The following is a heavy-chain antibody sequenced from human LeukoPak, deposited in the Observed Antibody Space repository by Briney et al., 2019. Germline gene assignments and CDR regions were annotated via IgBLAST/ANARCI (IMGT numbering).Heavy chain of an antibody. V-gene: IGHV3-30*18. CDR2: ISYDGSNK. Sequence: GGSLRLSCAASGFTFRSYGMHWVRQAPGKGLEWVAVISYDGSNKYYADSVKGRFTISRDNSKNTLYLQMNSLRAEDTAVYYCAKHLISVGATYSLDYWGQGTLVTVSS. CDR3: AKHLISVGATYSLDY. D-gene: IGHD1-26*01. CDR1: GFTFRSYG. J-gene: IGHJ4*02.